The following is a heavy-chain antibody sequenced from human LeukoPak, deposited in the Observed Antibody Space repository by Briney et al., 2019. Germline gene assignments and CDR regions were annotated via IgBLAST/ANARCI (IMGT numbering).Heavy chain of an antibody. CDR2: INHSGST. CDR3: ARITGTTSLFFDY. CDR1: GGSLSGYY. J-gene: IGHJ4*02. D-gene: IGHD1-20*01. V-gene: IGHV4-34*01. Sequence: PSETLSLTCAVYGGSLSGYYWSWIRQPPGKGLEWIGEINHSGSTNYNPSLKSRVTISVDTSKNQFSLKLSSVTAADTAVYYCARITGTTSLFFDYWGQGTLVTVSS.